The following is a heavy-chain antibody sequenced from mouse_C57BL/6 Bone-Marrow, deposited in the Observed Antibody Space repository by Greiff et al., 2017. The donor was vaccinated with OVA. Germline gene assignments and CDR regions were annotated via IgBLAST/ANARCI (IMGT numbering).Heavy chain of an antibody. CDR3: ARSMVTSYYYAMDY. J-gene: IGHJ4*01. D-gene: IGHD2-1*01. V-gene: IGHV1-58*01. CDR2: IYIGNGYT. CDR1: GYTFTSYG. Sequence: EVKLVESGAELVRPGSSVKMSCKTSGYTFTSYGINWVKQRPGQGLEWIGYIYIGNGYTEYNEKFKGKATLTSDTSSSTAYMQLSSLTSEDSAIYFCARSMVTSYYYAMDYWGQGTSVTVSS.